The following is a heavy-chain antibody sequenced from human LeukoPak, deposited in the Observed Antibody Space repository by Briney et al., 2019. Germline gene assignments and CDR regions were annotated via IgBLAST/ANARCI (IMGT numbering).Heavy chain of an antibody. J-gene: IGHJ4*02. CDR2: ISGSGGST. V-gene: IGHV3-23*01. Sequence: GGSLSLSCAPWGFTFSNYAMSWVRQAPGKGLEWVSAISGSGGSTYYADSVKGRFTISRDNSKNTLYLQMNSLRAEDTAVYYCAKDHSYSGYDSVRDFDYWGQGTLVTVSS. CDR3: AKDHSYSGYDSVRDFDY. CDR1: GFTFSNYA. D-gene: IGHD5-12*01.